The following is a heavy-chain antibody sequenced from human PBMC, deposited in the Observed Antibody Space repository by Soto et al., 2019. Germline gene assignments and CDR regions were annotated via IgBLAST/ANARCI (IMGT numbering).Heavy chain of an antibody. Sequence: QVHLQESGPGLVKPSEILSLTCTASGGSISTNYWSWVRQPAGKGLEWIGRIYTSGSTNYNPSLKSRVTMSVDTFKNQFSLKLSSVTAADTAVYYCARDSTTKAFEIWGQGTMVTVSS. CDR2: IYTSGST. CDR1: GGSISTNY. CDR3: ARDSTTKAFEI. V-gene: IGHV4-4*07. D-gene: IGHD4-17*01. J-gene: IGHJ3*02.